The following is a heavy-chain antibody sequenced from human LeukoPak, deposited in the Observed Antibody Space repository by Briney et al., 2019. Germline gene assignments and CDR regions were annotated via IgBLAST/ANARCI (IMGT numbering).Heavy chain of an antibody. CDR3: ARSWGEGDAFDI. CDR2: IYTSGST. V-gene: IGHV4-61*02. D-gene: IGHD7-27*01. Sequence: SQTLSLTCTVSGGSISSGSYYWSWIRQPAGKGLEWIGRIYTSGSTNYNPSLKSRVTISVDTSKNQFSLKLSSVTAADTAVYYCARSWGEGDAFDIWGQRTMATVSS. CDR1: GGSISSGSYY. J-gene: IGHJ3*02.